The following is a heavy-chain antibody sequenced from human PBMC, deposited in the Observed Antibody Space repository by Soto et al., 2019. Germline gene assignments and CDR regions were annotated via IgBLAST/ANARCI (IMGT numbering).Heavy chain of an antibody. V-gene: IGHV4-59*01. J-gene: IGHJ3*02. Sequence: SETLSLTCTVSGGSISSYYWSWIRQPPGKGLEWIGYIYYSGSTNYNPSLKSRVTISVDTSKNQFSLKLSSVTAADTAVYYCARAMPSPAGGDAFDIWGQGTMVTVSS. CDR1: GGSISSYY. CDR3: ARAMPSPAGGDAFDI. CDR2: IYYSGST. D-gene: IGHD3-16*01.